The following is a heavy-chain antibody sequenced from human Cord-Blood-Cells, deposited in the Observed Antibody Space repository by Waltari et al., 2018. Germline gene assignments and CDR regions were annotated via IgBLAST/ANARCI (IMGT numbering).Heavy chain of an antibody. V-gene: IGHV3-7*01. Sequence: EVQLVESGGGLVQPGGSLSLSVAASGLTFRSHWLSWVRQAPGKGREWVANIKQDGSEKYYVASVKGRFTISRDNAKNSLYLQMNSLRAEDTAVYYCARDLWLHLGELSSNWFDPWGQGTLVTVSS. J-gene: IGHJ5*02. D-gene: IGHD3-16*02. CDR2: IKQDGSEK. CDR1: GLTFRSHW. CDR3: ARDLWLHLGELSSNWFDP.